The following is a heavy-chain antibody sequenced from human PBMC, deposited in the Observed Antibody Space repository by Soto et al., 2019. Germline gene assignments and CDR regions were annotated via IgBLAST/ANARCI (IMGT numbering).Heavy chain of an antibody. J-gene: IGHJ4*02. CDR3: ARDLIRVPGHSSSSRGIFDY. Sequence: ASVKVSCKASGYSFTSYVIHWVRQAPGQRLEWTGWIDPGNGNTKYSQNFQGRVTITRDTSASTVYMELSSLRSEDTAMYYCARDLIRVPGHSSSSRGIFDYWGQGTLVTVSS. CDR2: IDPGNGNT. CDR1: GYSFTSYV. V-gene: IGHV1-3*01. D-gene: IGHD6-6*01.